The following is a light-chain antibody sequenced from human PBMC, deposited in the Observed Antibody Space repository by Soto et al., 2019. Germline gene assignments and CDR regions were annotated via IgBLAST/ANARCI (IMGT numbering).Light chain of an antibody. Sequence: QSVLTQPPSASGSPGQSVTISCTGTSSDVGGYNYVSWYQQHPGKVPKLMVYEVNKRPSGVPDRFSGSKSGTTASLTVSGVEAEDDADCYCTSYAGGNVVFGTGTKVTVL. J-gene: IGLJ1*01. CDR1: SSDVGGYNY. CDR3: TSYAGGNVV. V-gene: IGLV2-8*01. CDR2: EVN.